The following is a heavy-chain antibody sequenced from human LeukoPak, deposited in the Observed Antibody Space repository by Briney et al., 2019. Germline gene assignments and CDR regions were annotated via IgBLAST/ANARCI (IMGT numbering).Heavy chain of an antibody. V-gene: IGHV4-30-4*01. J-gene: IGHJ3*02. CDR2: IYYSGST. CDR3: ARGGSSSIQDAFDI. D-gene: IGHD6-6*01. CDR1: GGSISSGDYN. Sequence: SQTLSLTCTVSGGSISSGDYNWSWIRQPPGKGLEWIGYIYYSGSTYYNPSLKSRVTISVDTSKNQFSLKLSSVTAADTAVYYCARGGSSSIQDAFDIWGQGTMVTVSS.